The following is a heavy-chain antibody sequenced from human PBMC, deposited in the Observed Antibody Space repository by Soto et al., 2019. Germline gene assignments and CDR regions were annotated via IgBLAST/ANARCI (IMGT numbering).Heavy chain of an antibody. D-gene: IGHD1-7*01. CDR3: ASNWNYGGYRSPSPFDY. CDR1: GYTFTSYG. V-gene: IGHV1-18*01. J-gene: IGHJ4*02. Sequence: ASVKVSCKASGYTFTSYGISWVRQAPGQGLEWMGWISAYNGNTNYAQKLQGRVTMTTDTSTSTAYTELRSLRSDDTAVYYCASNWNYGGYRSPSPFDYWGQGTLVTVSS. CDR2: ISAYNGNT.